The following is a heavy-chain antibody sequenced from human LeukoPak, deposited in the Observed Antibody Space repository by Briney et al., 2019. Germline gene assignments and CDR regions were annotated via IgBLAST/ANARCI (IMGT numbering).Heavy chain of an antibody. CDR1: GGTFSSYA. J-gene: IGHJ5*02. Sequence: ASVKVSCKASGGTFSSYAISWVRQAPGQGLEWMGGIIPIFGTANCAQKFQGRVTITADESTSTACMELSSLRSEDTAVYYCASPKDPYGDYGSYWFDPWGQGTLVTVSS. V-gene: IGHV1-69*01. D-gene: IGHD4-17*01. CDR3: ASPKDPYGDYGSYWFDP. CDR2: IIPIFGTA.